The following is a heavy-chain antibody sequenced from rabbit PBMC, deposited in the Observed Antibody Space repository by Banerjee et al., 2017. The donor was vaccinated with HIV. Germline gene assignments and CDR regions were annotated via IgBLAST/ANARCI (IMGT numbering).Heavy chain of an antibody. CDR2: IYAGSSANT. D-gene: IGHD6-1*01. Sequence: QSLEESGGDLVKPGASLTLTCTASGFSFSSSHYMCWVRQAPGKGLEWIACIYAGSSANTKYASWAKGRFTISKTSSTTVTLQMTSLTVADTATYFCTSADAGEGYGKLWGPGTLVTVS. V-gene: IGHV1S40*01. CDR1: GFSFSSSHY. CDR3: TSADAGEGYGKL. J-gene: IGHJ4*01.